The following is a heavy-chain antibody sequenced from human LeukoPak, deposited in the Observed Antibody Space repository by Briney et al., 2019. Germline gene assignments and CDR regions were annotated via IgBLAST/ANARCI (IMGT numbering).Heavy chain of an antibody. D-gene: IGHD2-15*01. CDR1: GVSFSNDW. CDR2: IKTKTDGGTT. J-gene: IGHJ4*02. Sequence: GGSLRLSCAASGVSFSNDWMSWVRQAPGKGLEWVGRIKTKTDGGTTDYAAPVKGRFTISRDDSKTTLYLQMNSLKTEDTAVYYCTTPAGFHLVYWGQGTLVTVSS. CDR3: TTPAGFHLVY. V-gene: IGHV3-15*01.